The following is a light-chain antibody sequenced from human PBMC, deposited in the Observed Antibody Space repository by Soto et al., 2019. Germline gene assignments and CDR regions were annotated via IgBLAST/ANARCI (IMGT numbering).Light chain of an antibody. CDR2: GAS. CDR1: QSVSSSS. J-gene: IGKJ4*01. V-gene: IGKV3-20*01. CDR3: HHYGRSPLT. Sequence: EIVLTQSPGTLSLSPGERATLSCRASQSVSSSSLGWYQQKPGQAPRLLIYGASSRATGIPDRFSGSGSGTDFTLTISRLEPGDFAVYYCHHYGRSPLTFGGGTKVEIK.